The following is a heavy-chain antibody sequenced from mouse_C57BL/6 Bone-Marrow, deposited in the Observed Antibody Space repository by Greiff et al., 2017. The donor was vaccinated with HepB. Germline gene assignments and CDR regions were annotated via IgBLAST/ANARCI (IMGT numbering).Heavy chain of an antibody. D-gene: IGHD2-4*01. V-gene: IGHV10-1*01. CDR3: VRHGGLRRGFDY. CDR2: IRSKSNNYAT. CDR1: GFSFNTYA. J-gene: IGHJ2*01. Sequence: EVKLVESGGGLVQPKGSLKLSCAASGFSFNTYAMNWVRQAPGKGLEWVARIRSKSNNYATYYADSVKDRFTISRDDSESMLYLQMNNLKTEDTAMYYWVRHGGLRRGFDYWGQGTTLTVSS.